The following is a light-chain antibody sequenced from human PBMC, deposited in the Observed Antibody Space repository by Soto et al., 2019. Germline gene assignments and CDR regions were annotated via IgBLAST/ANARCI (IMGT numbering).Light chain of an antibody. CDR2: DAS. CDR1: QDIGSA. Sequence: IQLTQSPSSLSASVGDRVTITCRAGQDIGSALAWYQQRPGKAPKLLLYDASNLEAGLPSRFSGSGSGTYFTLSIASLRPEDFATYYCHQCNGFPLTFGGGTKVQIK. CDR3: HQCNGFPLT. J-gene: IGKJ4*01. V-gene: IGKV1-13*02.